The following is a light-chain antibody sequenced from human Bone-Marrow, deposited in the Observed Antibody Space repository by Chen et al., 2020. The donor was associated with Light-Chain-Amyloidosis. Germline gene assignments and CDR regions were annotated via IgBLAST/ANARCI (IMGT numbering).Light chain of an antibody. V-gene: IGLV2-23*01. Sequence: QSALTQPASVSGSPGQSITISCTGNNRDVGSYNLVSWYKQHPDKAHQAIMYAGNRRPSGVSSRFSGSKSGSTASLTISGRQAEDEADYYCCSYAGGSTYVFGTGTKVTVL. CDR2: AGN. CDR3: CSYAGGSTYV. J-gene: IGLJ1*01. CDR1: NRDVGSYNL.